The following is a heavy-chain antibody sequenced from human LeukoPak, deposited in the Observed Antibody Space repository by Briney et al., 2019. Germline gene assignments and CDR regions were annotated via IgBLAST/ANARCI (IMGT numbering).Heavy chain of an antibody. Sequence: PSGGSLILSCAASGFTFSSAWMHWVRQAPGTGLVWVSRITDDATTTYADSVRGRFTISRDNAKNILYLQMNSLRAEDTAVYYCVRDRVGPDYWGQGTLVTVSS. D-gene: IGHD1-26*01. CDR1: GFTFSSAW. J-gene: IGHJ4*02. V-gene: IGHV3-74*01. CDR3: VRDRVGPDY. CDR2: ITDDATT.